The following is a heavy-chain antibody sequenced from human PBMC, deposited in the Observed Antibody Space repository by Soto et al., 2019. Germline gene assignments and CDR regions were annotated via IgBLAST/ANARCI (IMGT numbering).Heavy chain of an antibody. D-gene: IGHD5-12*01. J-gene: IGHJ4*02. CDR3: ARLKDGYNERYFDY. CDR2: IYYSGST. Sequence: QVQLQESGPGLVKPSQTLSLTCTVSGGSISSGGYYWSWIRQHPGKGLEWIAYIYYSGSTYYNPSRKSRGTISVDTSKKQFSLKLSSVTAADTAVYYCARLKDGYNERYFDYWGQGTLVTVSS. V-gene: IGHV4-31*03. CDR1: GGSISSGGYY.